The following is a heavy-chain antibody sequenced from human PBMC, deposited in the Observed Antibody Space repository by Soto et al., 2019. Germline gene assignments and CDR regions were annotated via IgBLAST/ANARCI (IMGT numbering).Heavy chain of an antibody. V-gene: IGHV3-23*01. D-gene: IGHD2-15*01. J-gene: IGHJ6*02. CDR1: GFTFSSYA. Sequence: GGSLRLSCAASGFTFSSYAMSWVRQAPGKGLEWVSAISGSGGSTYYADSVKGRFTISRDNSKNTLYLQMNSLGVEDTAVYYCARDRGYDAHDYYYNAMDVWGQGTTVTVSS. CDR3: ARDRGYDAHDYYYNAMDV. CDR2: ISGSGGST.